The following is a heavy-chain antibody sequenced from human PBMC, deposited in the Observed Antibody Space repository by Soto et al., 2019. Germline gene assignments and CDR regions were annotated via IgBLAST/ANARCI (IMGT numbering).Heavy chain of an antibody. V-gene: IGHV3-23*01. D-gene: IGHD6-19*01. J-gene: IGHJ4*02. CDR1: GFTFSSYA. CDR2: ISGSGGST. CDR3: AKMSGSGWTGYFDY. Sequence: EVQLLESGGGLVQPGGSRRLSCAASGFTFSSYAMSWVRQAPGKGLECVSTISGSGGSTYYPDSVKGRFTISRDNSKNTLYLQMNSLRADDTAVYYCAKMSGSGWTGYFDYWGQGTLVTVSS.